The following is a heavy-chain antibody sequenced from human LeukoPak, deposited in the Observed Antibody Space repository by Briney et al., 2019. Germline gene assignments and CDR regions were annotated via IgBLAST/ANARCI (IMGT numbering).Heavy chain of an antibody. CDR2: IYYSGST. CDR1: GGSISSYY. J-gene: IGHJ4*02. Sequence: SETLSLTCTVPGGSISSYYWSWIRQPPGKGLEWIGYIYYSGSTNYNPSLKSRVTISVDTSKNQFSLKLSSVTAADTAVYYCASSGYSYGYLGDFDYWGQGTLVTVSS. V-gene: IGHV4-59*01. CDR3: ASSGYSYGYLGDFDY. D-gene: IGHD5-18*01.